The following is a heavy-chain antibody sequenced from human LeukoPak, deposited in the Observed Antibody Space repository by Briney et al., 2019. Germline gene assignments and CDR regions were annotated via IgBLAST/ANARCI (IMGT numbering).Heavy chain of an antibody. CDR1: GFAFSSYA. D-gene: IGHD3-10*02. J-gene: IGHJ6*04. V-gene: IGHV3-23*01. Sequence: GGSLRLSCAASGFAFSSYAMSWVRQAPGKGLEWVSAINGNGGSTYYADSVKGRFTISRDNAKNSLYLQMNSLIAEDTAVYYCAELGITMIGGVWGKGTTVTISS. CDR2: INGNGGST. CDR3: AELGITMIGGV.